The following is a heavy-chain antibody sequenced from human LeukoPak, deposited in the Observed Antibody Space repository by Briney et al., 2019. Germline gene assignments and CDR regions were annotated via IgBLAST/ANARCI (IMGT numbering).Heavy chain of an antibody. CDR3: AKGVTMVRGVNDRFDP. J-gene: IGHJ5*02. V-gene: IGHV3-9*02. CDR2: ISWNSGSI. Sequence: PGGSLRLSCAASGFTSYDYAVHWVPQAPGKGLEWVSGISWNSGSIGYADSVKGRFTISRDNAKNSLYLQMNSLRAEDTALYYCAKGVTMVRGVNDRFDPWGQGTLVTVSS. CDR1: GFTSYDYA. D-gene: IGHD3-10*01.